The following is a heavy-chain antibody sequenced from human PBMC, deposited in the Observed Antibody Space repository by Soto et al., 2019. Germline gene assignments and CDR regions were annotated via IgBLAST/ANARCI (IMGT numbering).Heavy chain of an antibody. J-gene: IGHJ6*02. D-gene: IGHD5-18*01. V-gene: IGHV1-46*01. CDR1: GYTFTSYY. CDR3: ARDLSPPSSYGYYYYYGTYGMDV. Sequence: GASVKVSCKASGYTFTSYYMHWVRQAPGQGLEWMGIINPSGGSTSYAQRFQGRVPMTRDTSTSTVYMELSSLRSEDTAVYYCARDLSPPSSYGYYYYYGTYGMDVWGQGTTVTVSS. CDR2: INPSGGST.